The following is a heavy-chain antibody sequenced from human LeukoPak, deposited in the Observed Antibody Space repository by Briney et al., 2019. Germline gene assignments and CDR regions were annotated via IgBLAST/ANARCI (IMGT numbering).Heavy chain of an antibody. D-gene: IGHD4-23*01. V-gene: IGHV3-30*02. J-gene: IGHJ4*02. Sequence: GGSLRLSCTTSGLTFTSHGFHWLRQVVGKRLEWVAFVRNDGSDTYHANSVKGRFSISRDDSKNTLYLQMNSLRPEDTAIYYCARDRGKDYFDSWGQRTQVTVSS. CDR1: GLTFTSHG. CDR2: VRNDGSDT. CDR3: ARDRGKDYFDS.